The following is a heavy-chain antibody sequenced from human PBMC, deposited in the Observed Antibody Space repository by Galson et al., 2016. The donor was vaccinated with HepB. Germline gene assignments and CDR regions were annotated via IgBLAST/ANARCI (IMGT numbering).Heavy chain of an antibody. Sequence: SVKVSCKASGYTFTSYTMHWVRQAPGQRLEWMGWINVGNGNTRISQKFRGRVTLTRDTSASTACMELGSLRSEDTAVYYCAREPPAARKDLDYWGQGTLVTVSS. CDR3: AREPPAARKDLDY. V-gene: IGHV1-3*01. CDR2: INVGNGNT. CDR1: GYTFTSYT. J-gene: IGHJ4*02. D-gene: IGHD6-6*01.